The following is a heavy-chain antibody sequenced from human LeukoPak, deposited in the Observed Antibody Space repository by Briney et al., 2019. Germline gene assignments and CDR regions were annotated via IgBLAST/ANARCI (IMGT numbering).Heavy chain of an antibody. CDR2: ISWDGGGT. Sequence: PGGSLTLSCAASGFSFEDYDMHCVRHAPGKGREWVSHISWDGGGTNFADSVKGRFNISRDNSKNSLYVQRNSLRAEDTPLYYCAKAVLRSKGYYYYGMDVWGKGTPVTVSS. CDR1: GFSFEDYD. D-gene: IGHD3-3*01. V-gene: IGHV3-43D*04. CDR3: AKAVLRSKGYYYYGMDV. J-gene: IGHJ6*04.